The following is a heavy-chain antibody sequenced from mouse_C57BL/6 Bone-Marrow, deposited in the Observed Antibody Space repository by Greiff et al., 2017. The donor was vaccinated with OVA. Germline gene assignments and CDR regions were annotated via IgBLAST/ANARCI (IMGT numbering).Heavy chain of an antibody. CDR3: ARFYDYYLYAMDY. CDR2: ILPGSGST. D-gene: IGHD2-4*01. J-gene: IGHJ4*01. CDR1: GYTFTGYW. V-gene: IGHV1-9*01. Sequence: VQLQQSGAELMKPGASVKLSCKATGYTFTGYWIEWVKQRPGHGLEWIGEILPGSGSTNYNEKFKGKATLTADTSSNTAYMQLSSLTTEDSAIYYCARFYDYYLYAMDYWGQGTSVTVSS.